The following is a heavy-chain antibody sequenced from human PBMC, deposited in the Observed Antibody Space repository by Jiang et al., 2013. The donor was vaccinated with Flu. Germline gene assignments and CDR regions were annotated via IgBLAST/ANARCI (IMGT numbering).Heavy chain of an antibody. J-gene: IGHJ4*02. CDR1: GFTFSSYG. D-gene: IGHD3-22*01. CDR2: ISYDGSNK. V-gene: IGHV3-30*18. Sequence: ASGFTFSSYGMHWVRQAPGKGLEWVAVISYDGSNKYYADSVKGRFTISRDNSKNTLYLQMNSLRAEDTAVYYCAKDPIDSSGYSEGGFDYWGQGTLVTVSS. CDR3: AKDPIDSSGYSEGGFDY.